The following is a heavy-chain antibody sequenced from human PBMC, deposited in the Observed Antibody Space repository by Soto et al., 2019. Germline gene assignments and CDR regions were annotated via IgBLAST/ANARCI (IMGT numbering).Heavy chain of an antibody. J-gene: IGHJ5*02. CDR2: TSYGGNT. D-gene: IGHD2-2*01. V-gene: IGHV4-39*01. Sequence: PSETVSLTSSVSGGSISSSGYYRGWIRQPPVKGLEWIGSTSYGGNTYYSPSLKSRVTISVDTSKNQLSLELRSVTATDTAVYFCARRGARTEVDGLSTGLDPWGQGTLVTVSS. CDR3: ARRGARTEVDGLSTGLDP. CDR1: GGSISSSGYY.